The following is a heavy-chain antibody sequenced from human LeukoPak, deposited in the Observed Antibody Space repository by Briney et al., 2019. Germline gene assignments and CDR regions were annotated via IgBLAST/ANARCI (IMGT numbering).Heavy chain of an antibody. V-gene: IGHV5-51*01. CDR3: ARHSLYCSGGSCYSVWFDP. J-gene: IGHJ5*02. Sequence: GESLKISCKGSGYSFISYWIGWVRQIPGKGLELMGIIYPGDSDTRYSPSFQGQVTISADKSISTAYLQWSSLKASDTAMYYCARHSLYCSGGSCYSVWFDPWGQGTLVTVSS. CDR2: IYPGDSDT. CDR1: GYSFISYW. D-gene: IGHD2-15*01.